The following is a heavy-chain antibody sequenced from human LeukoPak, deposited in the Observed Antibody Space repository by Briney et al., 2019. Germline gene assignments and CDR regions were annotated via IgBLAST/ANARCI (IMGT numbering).Heavy chain of an antibody. D-gene: IGHD3-22*01. CDR1: GGSISSYY. CDR3: ARDRADYYDSSGSYAWFDP. J-gene: IGHJ5*02. V-gene: IGHV4-59*12. Sequence: SETLSHTCTVSGGSISSYYWTWIRQPPGKGLEWIGYIYYSGSTNSNPSLRSRVTLSVDTSKNQFSPKLSSVTAADTAVYYCARDRADYYDSSGSYAWFDPWGQGTLVTVSS. CDR2: IYYSGST.